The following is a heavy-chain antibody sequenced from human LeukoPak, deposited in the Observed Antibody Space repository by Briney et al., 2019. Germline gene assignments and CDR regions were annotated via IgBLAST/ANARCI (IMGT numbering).Heavy chain of an antibody. D-gene: IGHD2-15*01. V-gene: IGHV4-61*01. CDR1: GGSVSSGSYY. Sequence: PSETLSLTCTVSGGSVSSGSYYWSWIRQPPGKGLEWIGYIYYSGSTNYNPSLKSRVTISVDTSKNQFSLKLSSVTAADTAVYYCARIYCSGGSCYLDYWGRGTLVTVSS. CDR2: IYYSGST. J-gene: IGHJ4*02. CDR3: ARIYCSGGSCYLDY.